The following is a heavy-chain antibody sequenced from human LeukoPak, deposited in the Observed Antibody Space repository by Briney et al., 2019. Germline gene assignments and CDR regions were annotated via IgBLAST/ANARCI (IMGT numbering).Heavy chain of an antibody. CDR3: AKDGAWLRFDD. J-gene: IGHJ4*02. V-gene: IGHV3-23*01. D-gene: IGHD5-12*01. Sequence: GGSLRLYCAGSGFPFSTYGMNWLRQAPGKGLEWVSGISPGGGPTYYADSVKGRFTISRDDSKNTLYLQMNNLRAEDTAVYYCAKDGAWLRFDDWGQGILVTVSS. CDR1: GFPFSTYG. CDR2: ISPGGGPT.